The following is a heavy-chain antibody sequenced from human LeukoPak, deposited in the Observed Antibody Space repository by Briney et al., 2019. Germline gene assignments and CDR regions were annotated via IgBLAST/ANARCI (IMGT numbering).Heavy chain of an antibody. CDR1: GFTVSSNY. Sequence: GGSLRLSCAASGFTVSSNYMSWVRQAPGRGLEWVSVIYRDGSTYDADSLKGRFTISRDNSKNTLYLQMNSLRAEDTAVYYCARDGTGGGYYLFDYWGQGTLVTVSS. J-gene: IGHJ4*02. CDR2: IYRDGST. CDR3: ARDGTGGGYYLFDY. D-gene: IGHD3-22*01. V-gene: IGHV3-66*01.